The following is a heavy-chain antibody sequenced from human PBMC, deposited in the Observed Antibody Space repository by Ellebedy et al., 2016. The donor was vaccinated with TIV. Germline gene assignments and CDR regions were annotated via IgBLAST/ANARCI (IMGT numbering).Heavy chain of an antibody. CDR3: ARAQRGSLMDG. CDR2: IHPSGST. V-gene: IGHV4-34*01. CDR1: GGSFSDYY. J-gene: IGHJ6*03. Sequence: SETLSLXCAVYGGSFSDYYWSWIRQPPGKGLEWIGEIHPSGSTNYNPSLKSRVTMSVDTSKSQFSLKLSSVTAADTAVYYCARAQRGSLMDGWGKGTTVTVSS. D-gene: IGHD1-26*01.